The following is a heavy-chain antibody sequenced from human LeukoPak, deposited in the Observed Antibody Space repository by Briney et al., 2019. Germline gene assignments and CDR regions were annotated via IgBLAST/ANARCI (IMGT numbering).Heavy chain of an antibody. V-gene: IGHV1-2*02. J-gene: IGHJ4*02. CDR2: INPNSGGT. CDR1: GYTFTGYY. D-gene: IGHD3-22*01. CDR3: ARVSVGGRYYYDSSGHPYFDY. Sequence: ASVKVSCKASGYTFTGYYMHWVRQAPGQGLEWMGWINPNSGGTNYAQKFQGRVTMTRDTSISTAYMELSRLRSDDTAVYYCARVSVGGRYYYDSSGHPYFDYWGQGTLVTVSS.